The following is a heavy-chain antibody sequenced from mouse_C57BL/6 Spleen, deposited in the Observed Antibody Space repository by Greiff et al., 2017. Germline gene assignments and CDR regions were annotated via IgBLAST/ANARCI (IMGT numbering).Heavy chain of an antibody. CDR3: ARSGGRRYFDG. D-gene: IGHD1-2*01. CDR2: IDPSDSYT. J-gene: IGHJ1*03. V-gene: IGHV1-69*01. CDR1: GYTFTSYW. Sequence: QVQLQQPGAELVMPGASVKLSCKASGYTFTSYWMHWVKQRPGQGLEWIGEIDPSDSYTNYNQKFKGKSTLTVDKSSSTAYMQLSSLTSEDSAVYYCARSGGRRYFDGWGTGTTVTVSS.